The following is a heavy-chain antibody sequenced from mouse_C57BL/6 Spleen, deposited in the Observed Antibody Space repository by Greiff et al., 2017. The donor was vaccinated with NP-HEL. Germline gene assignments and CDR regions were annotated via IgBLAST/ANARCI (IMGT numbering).Heavy chain of an antibody. CDR1: GYAFSSYW. J-gene: IGHJ2*01. Sequence: QVHVKQSGAELVKPGASVKISCKASGYAFSSYWMNWVKQRPGKGLEWIGQIYPGDGDTNYNGKFKGKATLTADKSSSTAYMQLSSLTSADSAVSFCARSLITTVLPFFDYWGQGTTLTVSS. CDR3: ARSLITTVLPFFDY. D-gene: IGHD1-1*01. CDR2: IYPGDGDT. V-gene: IGHV1-80*01.